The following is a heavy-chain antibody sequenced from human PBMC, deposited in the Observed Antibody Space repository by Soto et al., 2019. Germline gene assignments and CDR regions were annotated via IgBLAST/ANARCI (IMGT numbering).Heavy chain of an antibody. J-gene: IGHJ4*02. CDR1: GFTFSRYS. Sequence: RPLRLSCAASGFTFSRYSMNWVRQAPGKGLEWVSSISIGSIYIYYADSMKGRFTISRDNAKNSPYLQINSLRTEDTAVYYSAANFDYWGQAILVTASS. CDR2: ISIGSIYI. CDR3: AANFDY. V-gene: IGHV3-21*01.